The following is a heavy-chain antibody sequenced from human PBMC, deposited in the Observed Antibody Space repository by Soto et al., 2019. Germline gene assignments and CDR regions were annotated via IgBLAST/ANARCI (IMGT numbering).Heavy chain of an antibody. D-gene: IGHD2-2*01. V-gene: IGHV4-30-4*02. CDR3: ARAITSHATPPGY. J-gene: IGHJ4*02. CDR2: IYYSGST. CDR1: GGSISSGDYY. Sequence: SETLSLTCTVSGGSISSGDYYWSWIRQPPGKGLEWIGYIYYSGSTYYNPSLKSRVTISVDTSKNQFSLKLSSVTAADTAVYYCARAITSHATPPGYWGQGTLVTVSS.